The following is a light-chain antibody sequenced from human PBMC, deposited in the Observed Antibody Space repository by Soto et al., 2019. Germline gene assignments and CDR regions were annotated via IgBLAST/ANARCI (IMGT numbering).Light chain of an antibody. Sequence: EIVMTQSPATLSVSPGERATLSCRASQSVSSDLAWYHQEPGQAPRLLIYGASTRATGIPARFSGSGSVTEFTLTINSLQSEDFAVYYCQQYNNWPRTFGQGTKVDIK. CDR1: QSVSSD. CDR3: QQYNNWPRT. CDR2: GAS. J-gene: IGKJ1*01. V-gene: IGKV3-15*01.